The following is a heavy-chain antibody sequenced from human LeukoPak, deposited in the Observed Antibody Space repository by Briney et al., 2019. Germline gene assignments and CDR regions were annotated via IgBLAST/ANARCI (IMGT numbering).Heavy chain of an antibody. CDR3: AKDVLVDYYDSSGYYYDY. V-gene: IGHV3-23*01. D-gene: IGHD3-22*01. CDR1: GFTFSSYA. J-gene: IGHJ4*02. Sequence: GGSLRLSCAASGFTFSSYAMSWVRQAPGKGLEWVSAISGSGGSTYYADSVKGRFTISRDNSKNTLYLQMNSLRAEDTAVYYCAKDVLVDYYDSSGYYYDYWGQGTLVTVSS. CDR2: ISGSGGST.